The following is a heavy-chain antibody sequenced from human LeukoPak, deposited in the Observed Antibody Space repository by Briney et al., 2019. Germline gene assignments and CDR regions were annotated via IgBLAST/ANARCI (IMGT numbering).Heavy chain of an antibody. V-gene: IGHV3-74*01. J-gene: IGHJ4*02. D-gene: IGHD1-26*01. CDR1: GFTSSSNW. Sequence: GGSLRLSCAASGFTSSSNWMHWVRQAPGKGLVWVSRINEDGSTTNYADSVEGRFTISRDNAKNTLYLQMNSLRAEDTAVYYCVRDLGGRSGHWGQGTLVTVSS. CDR3: VRDLGGRSGH. CDR2: INEDGSTT.